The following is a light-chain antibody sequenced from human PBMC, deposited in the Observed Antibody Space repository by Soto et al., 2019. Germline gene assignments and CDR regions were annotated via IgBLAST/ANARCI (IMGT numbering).Light chain of an antibody. Sequence: EIVLTQSPGTLSLSPGERATLSCRASQTMRSSHLAWYQQKPGQAPRLLIYDASNRATGIPVRFSGSGSGTEFTLTISSLQSEDFAVYYCQQYNNWPLTFGQGTRLEIK. J-gene: IGKJ5*01. CDR1: QTMRSSH. CDR3: QQYNNWPLT. V-gene: IGKV3-15*01. CDR2: DAS.